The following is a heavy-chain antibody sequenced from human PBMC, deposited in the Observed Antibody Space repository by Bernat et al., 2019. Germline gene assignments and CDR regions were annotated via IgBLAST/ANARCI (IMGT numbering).Heavy chain of an antibody. CDR3: AKDYDFWSGAFDY. CDR2: INGGGGST. Sequence: EVQLLESGGGLVQPVGSLRLSCAASGFTFSSYPMSWVRQAPGKGLEWVSLINGGGGSTYYADSVKGRFTISRDNSKNTLYLQMNSLRAEDTAVYYCAKDYDFWSGAFDYWGQGTLVTVSS. CDR1: GFTFSSYP. D-gene: IGHD3-3*01. J-gene: IGHJ4*02. V-gene: IGHV3-23*01.